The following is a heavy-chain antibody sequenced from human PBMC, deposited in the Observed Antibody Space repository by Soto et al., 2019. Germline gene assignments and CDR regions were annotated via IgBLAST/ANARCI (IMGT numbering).Heavy chain of an antibody. CDR3: ARAIAVGSTSLDY. CDR1: GFSFSTYN. J-gene: IGHJ4*02. D-gene: IGHD6-19*01. Sequence: HPGGSLRLSCAASGFSFSTYNMNWVRQAPGRGLEWVSYISSRSSTIYHADSVKGRITISRDNAKNSLYLQMDSLRDEDTAVYFCARAIAVGSTSLDYWGLGTRVTVSS. CDR2: ISSRSSTI. V-gene: IGHV3-48*02.